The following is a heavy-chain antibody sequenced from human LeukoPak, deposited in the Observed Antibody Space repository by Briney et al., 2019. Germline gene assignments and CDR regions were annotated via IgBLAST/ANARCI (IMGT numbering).Heavy chain of an antibody. CDR1: GSTFNAYW. CDR2: IYAGDSEI. CDR3: ARHSRGSNDY. V-gene: IGHV5-51*01. J-gene: IGHJ4*02. D-gene: IGHD5-12*01. Sequence: GESLKISCKGSGSTFNAYWIGWVRQMPGKGLEWMGVIYAGDSEIRYSPSFQGQVTISVDKSISTAYLQWSSLKASDTAMYYCARHSRGSNDYWGQGTLVTVSS.